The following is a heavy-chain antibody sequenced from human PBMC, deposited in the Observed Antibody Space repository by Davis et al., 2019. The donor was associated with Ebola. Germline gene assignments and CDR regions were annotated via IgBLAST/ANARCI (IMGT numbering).Heavy chain of an antibody. CDR1: GYTFNLYG. CDR2: INPSGGST. J-gene: IGHJ4*02. CDR3: ARPYYGDFLQLLY. V-gene: IGHV1-46*02. Sequence: AASVKVSCKASGYTFNLYGISWVRQAPGQGLEWMGIINPSGGSTSYAQKFQGRVTMTRDTSTSTVYMELSSLRSEDTAVYYCARPYYGDFLQLLYWGQGTLVTVSS. D-gene: IGHD4-17*01.